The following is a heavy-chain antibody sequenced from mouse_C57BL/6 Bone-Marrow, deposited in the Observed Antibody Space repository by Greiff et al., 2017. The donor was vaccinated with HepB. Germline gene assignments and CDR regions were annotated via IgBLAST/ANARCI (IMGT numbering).Heavy chain of an antibody. CDR1: GFTFSEYY. D-gene: IGHD2-2*01. Sequence: EVKLVESEGGLVQPGSSMKLSCTASGFTFSEYYMAWVRQVPEKGLEWVANINYDGSSTYYLDSLKSRFIISRDNAKNILYLQMSSLKSEDTATYYCARVTPGAMDYWGQGTSVTVSS. CDR2: INYDGSST. V-gene: IGHV5-16*01. J-gene: IGHJ4*01. CDR3: ARVTPGAMDY.